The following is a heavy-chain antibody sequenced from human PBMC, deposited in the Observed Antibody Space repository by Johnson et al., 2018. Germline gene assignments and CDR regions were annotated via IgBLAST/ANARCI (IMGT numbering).Heavy chain of an antibody. Sequence: VQLQQWGARLLEPSETLSLTCGVYGGSFSGEYWTWIRQPPGKGLEWVANIKQDGSDKYYVDSMKGRFTISRDNAKNSLYLQMNSLRAEDTAVYYCAKDLAGTIPDALDIWGQGTMVTVSS. V-gene: IGHV3-7*01. J-gene: IGHJ3*02. D-gene: IGHD1-1*01. CDR2: IKQDGSDK. CDR3: AKDLAGTIPDALDI. CDR1: GGSFSGEY.